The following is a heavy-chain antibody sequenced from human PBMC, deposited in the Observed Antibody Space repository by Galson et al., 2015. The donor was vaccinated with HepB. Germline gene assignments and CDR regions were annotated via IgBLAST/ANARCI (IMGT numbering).Heavy chain of an antibody. CDR1: GYTFTSYA. Sequence: SVKVSCKASGYTFTSYAMHWVRQAPGQRLEWMGWINAGNGNTKYSQKFQGRVTITRDTSASTAYMELSSLRSEDTAVYYCARDYYDSSGYYPFDYWGQGTLVTVSS. J-gene: IGHJ4*02. D-gene: IGHD3-22*01. CDR3: ARDYYDSSGYYPFDY. CDR2: INAGNGNT. V-gene: IGHV1-3*01.